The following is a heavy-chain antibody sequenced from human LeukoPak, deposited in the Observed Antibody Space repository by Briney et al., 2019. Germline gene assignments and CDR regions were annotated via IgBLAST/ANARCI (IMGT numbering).Heavy chain of an antibody. CDR3: TRGIVWFEGGDYYMDV. CDR2: IKQDGSEK. V-gene: IGHV3-7*01. J-gene: IGHJ6*03. Sequence: GGSLRLSCAASGFTFSNYAMSWVRQAPGKGLEWVANIKQDGSEKYYVDSVKGRFTISRDNAKNSLYLQMNSLRAEDTAVYYCTRGIVWFEGGDYYMDVWGKGTTVTVSS. CDR1: GFTFSNYA. D-gene: IGHD3-10*01.